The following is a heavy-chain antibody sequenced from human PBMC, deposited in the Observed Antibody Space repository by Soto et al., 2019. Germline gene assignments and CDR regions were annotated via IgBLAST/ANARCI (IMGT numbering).Heavy chain of an antibody. CDR1: GGSISSGDYY. Sequence: QVQLQESGPGLVKPSHTLSLTCTVSGGSISSGDYYWSWIRQPPGKGLEWIGYIYYSGSTYYNPSLKSRVTIAVDTSKNQFSLKLSSVTAADTAVYYCAVLGSAASLNEACDYWGQGTLVTVSS. J-gene: IGHJ4*02. V-gene: IGHV4-30-4*01. CDR3: AVLGSAASLNEACDY. CDR2: IYYSGST. D-gene: IGHD2-8*02.